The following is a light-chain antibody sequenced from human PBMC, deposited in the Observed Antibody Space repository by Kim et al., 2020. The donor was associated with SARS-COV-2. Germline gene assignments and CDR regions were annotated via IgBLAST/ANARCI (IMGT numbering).Light chain of an antibody. CDR1: RLRSQF. J-gene: IGLJ2*01. Sequence: ASGQTVTMTCHGDRLRSQFPIWYQQSPGQSPVLVFHGRNSRPSRIPARFSGSRSGDTASLTITGAQAEDETEYFCTARDSSGYHLIFGGGTQLTVL. CDR3: TARDSSGYHLI. CDR2: GRN. V-gene: IGLV3-19*01.